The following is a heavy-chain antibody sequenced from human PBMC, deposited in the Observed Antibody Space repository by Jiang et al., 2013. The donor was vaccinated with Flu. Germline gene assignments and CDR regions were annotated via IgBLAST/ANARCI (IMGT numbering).Heavy chain of an antibody. D-gene: IGHD5-12*01. CDR3: VKDTRGGYSGYDNDPFDV. J-gene: IGHJ3*01. CDR2: ISDSGGRT. CDR1: GFTFNRYT. V-gene: IGHV3-23*01. Sequence: QLLEVWGRAWYSLGGPVRLSCAASGFTFNRYTMSWVRQAPGKGLEWVAGISDSGGRTDYADSVKGRCAISRDNSKNTLDLQMNSLRVEDTAVYYCVKDTRGGYSGYDNDPFDVWGQGTMVTVSS.